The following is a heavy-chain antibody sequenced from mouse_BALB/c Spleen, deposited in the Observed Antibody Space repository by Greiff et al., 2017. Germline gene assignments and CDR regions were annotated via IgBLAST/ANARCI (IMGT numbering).Heavy chain of an antibody. CDR2: IYPGDGDT. Sequence: QVQLQQSGAELVRPGSSVKISCKASGYAFSSYWMNWVKQRPGQGLEWIGQIYPGDGDTNYNGKFKGKATLTADKSSSTAYMQLSSLTSEDSAVYFCARIHYYEYFDVWGAGTTVTVSS. CDR1: GYAFSSYW. V-gene: IGHV1-80*01. CDR3: ARIHYYEYFDV. J-gene: IGHJ1*01. D-gene: IGHD1-2*01.